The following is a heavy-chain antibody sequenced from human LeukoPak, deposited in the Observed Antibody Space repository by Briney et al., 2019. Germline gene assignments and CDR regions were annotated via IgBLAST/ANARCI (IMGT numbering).Heavy chain of an antibody. CDR2: IKQGGSEN. V-gene: IGHV3-7*01. CDR3: ARLNSYGQYYFDY. CDR1: GFTFSRHW. Sequence: PGGSLRLSCAASGFTFSRHWMSWVRQAPGKGLEWVATIKQGGSENYYVDSVKGRFAISRDDANNSLYLQMNGLRVEDTAVYYCARLNSYGQYYFDYWGQGTLVTVSS. D-gene: IGHD5-18*01. J-gene: IGHJ4*02.